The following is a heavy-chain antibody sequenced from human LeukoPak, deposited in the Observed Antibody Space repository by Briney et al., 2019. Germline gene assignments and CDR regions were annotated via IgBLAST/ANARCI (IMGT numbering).Heavy chain of an antibody. CDR3: AREPKIVVVTRDYYGMDV. CDR1: GGSISSGGYY. J-gene: IGHJ6*02. CDR2: IYYSGST. D-gene: IGHD2-21*02. Sequence: SETLSLTCTVSGGSISSGGYYRSWIRQHPGKGLEWIGYIYYSGSTYYNPSLKSRVTISVDTSKNQFSLKLSSVTAADTAVYYCAREPKIVVVTRDYYGMDVWGQGTTVTVSS. V-gene: IGHV4-31*03.